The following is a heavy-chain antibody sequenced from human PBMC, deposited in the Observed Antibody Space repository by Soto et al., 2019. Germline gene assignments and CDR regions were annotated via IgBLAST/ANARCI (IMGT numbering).Heavy chain of an antibody. CDR2: INHSGST. D-gene: IGHD4-17*01. V-gene: IGHV4-34*01. CDR3: ARPGIYGDYKNAFDI. J-gene: IGHJ3*02. Sequence: QVQLQQWGAGLLKPSETLSLTCAVYGGSFSGYYWSWIRQPPGKGLEWIGEINHSGSTNYNPSLKSRVTISVDTSKNQFSLKLSSVTAADTPVYYCARPGIYGDYKNAFDIWGQGTMVTVSS. CDR1: GGSFSGYY.